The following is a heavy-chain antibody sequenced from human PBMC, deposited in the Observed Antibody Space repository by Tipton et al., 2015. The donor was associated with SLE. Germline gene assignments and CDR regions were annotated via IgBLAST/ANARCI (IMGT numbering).Heavy chain of an antibody. CDR3: ARDREALDY. V-gene: IGHV3-33*01. D-gene: IGHD1-26*01. J-gene: IGHJ4*02. CDR1: GFTFSSYG. Sequence: QVQLVQSGGGVVQPGRSLRLSCAASGFTFSSYGMHWVRQAPGKGLEWVAVIWYDGSNQYYADSVKGRFTISRDNSKNTLYLQMNSLRAEDTAVYYCARDREALDYWGQGTLVTVSS. CDR2: IWYDGSNQ.